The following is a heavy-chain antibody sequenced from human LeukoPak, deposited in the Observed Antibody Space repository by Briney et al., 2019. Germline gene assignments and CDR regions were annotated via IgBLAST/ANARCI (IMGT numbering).Heavy chain of an antibody. V-gene: IGHV4-4*07. CDR1: GGSISSYY. CDR2: IYTSGST. Sequence: SSETLSLTCTVSGGSISSYYWSWIRQPAGKGLEWIGRIYTSGSTNYNPSLKSRVTMSVDTSENQFSLKLSSVTAADTAVYYCARGGVLWFGERYYYMDVWGKGTTVTVSS. CDR3: ARGGVLWFGERYYYMDV. D-gene: IGHD3-10*01. J-gene: IGHJ6*03.